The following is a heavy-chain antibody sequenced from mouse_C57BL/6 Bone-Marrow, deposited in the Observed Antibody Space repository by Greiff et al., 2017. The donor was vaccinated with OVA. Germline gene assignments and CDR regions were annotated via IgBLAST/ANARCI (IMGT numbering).Heavy chain of an antibody. CDR1: GIDFSRYW. D-gene: IGHD2-1*01. Sequence: EVQLQQSGGGLVQPGGSLKLSCAASGIDFSRYWMSWVRRAPGKGLEWIGEINPDSSTMKYEQSLKDKFIITRDNAKNKQYVEMSKERSEDTALYYCARPGGNYGGYALYYWGQGTSVTVSS. CDR3: ARPGGNYGGYALYY. J-gene: IGHJ4*01. V-gene: IGHV4-1*01. CDR2: INPDSSTM.